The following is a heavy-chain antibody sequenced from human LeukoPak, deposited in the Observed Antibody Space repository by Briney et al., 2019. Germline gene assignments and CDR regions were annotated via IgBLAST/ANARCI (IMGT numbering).Heavy chain of an antibody. CDR1: GGSFSGYY. CDR2: INHSGST. V-gene: IGHV4-34*01. D-gene: IGHD1-1*01. J-gene: IGHJ6*03. Sequence: SETLSLTCAVYGGSFSGYYWSWIRQPPGKGLEWIGEINHSGSTNYNPSLKSRVTISVDTSKNQFSLKLSSATAADTAVYYCARVSWFPGTSYYYMDVWGKGTTVTVSS. CDR3: ARVSWFPGTSYYYMDV.